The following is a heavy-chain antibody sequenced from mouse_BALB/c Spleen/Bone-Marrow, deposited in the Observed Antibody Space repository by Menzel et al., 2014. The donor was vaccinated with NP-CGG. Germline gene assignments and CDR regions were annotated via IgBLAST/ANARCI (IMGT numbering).Heavy chain of an antibody. CDR1: GFAFSSYY. V-gene: IGHV5-6-2*01. D-gene: IGHD2-12*01. J-gene: IGHJ4*01. Sequence: EVQGVESGGGLVKLGGSLKLSCAASGFAFSSYYMSWVRQTPEKRLELVAAIISDGGSTYYPDTVKGRFTVSRDNAKNTLYLQMSSLKSEDTALYYCARLGNDDAMDYWGQGTSVTVSS. CDR3: ARLGNDDAMDY. CDR2: IISDGGST.